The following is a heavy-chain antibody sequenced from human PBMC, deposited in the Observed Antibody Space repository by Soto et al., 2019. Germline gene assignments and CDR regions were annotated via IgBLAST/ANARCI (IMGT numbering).Heavy chain of an antibody. CDR1: GYTFTSYA. V-gene: IGHV1-3*01. CDR3: AREGGFHYYYGMDV. J-gene: IGHJ6*02. Sequence: GASVMVSCKASGYTFTSYAMHWVRQAPGQRLEWMGWINAGNGNTKYSQKFQGRVTITRDTSASTAYMELSSLRSEDTAVYYCAREGGFHYYYGMDVWGQGTTVTVSS. CDR2: INAGNGNT. D-gene: IGHD3-10*01.